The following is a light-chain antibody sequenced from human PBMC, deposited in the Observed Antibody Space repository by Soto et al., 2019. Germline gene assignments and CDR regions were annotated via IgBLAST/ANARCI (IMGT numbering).Light chain of an antibody. CDR1: SSDVEANKL. V-gene: IGLV2-23*01. Sequence: QSALTQPASVSGSPGQSITISCTGSSSDVEANKLVSWYQQHPGTAPRLVIYEDIRRPSGISGRFSGSKSGSTASLTISGLRAEDEAAYYCCSYVDHRKFVFGGGTKPTVL. CDR3: CSYVDHRKFV. J-gene: IGLJ3*02. CDR2: EDI.